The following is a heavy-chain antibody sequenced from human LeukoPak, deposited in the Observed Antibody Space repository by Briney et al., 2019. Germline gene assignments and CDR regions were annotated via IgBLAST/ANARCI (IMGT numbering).Heavy chain of an antibody. CDR2: IYYSANT. V-gene: IGHV4-39*01. CDR3: TRQHQLGNNDASDI. CDR1: GGSISSRSYY. J-gene: IGHJ3*02. D-gene: IGHD1-26*01. Sequence: PSETLSLTCSVSGGSISSRSYYWGWIRQPPGKGLEWIGSIYYSANTYYNPSLKSRVSMFVDTSKNQFSLRLSSVTAADTAVYYCTRQHQLGNNDASDIWGQGTMVTVSS.